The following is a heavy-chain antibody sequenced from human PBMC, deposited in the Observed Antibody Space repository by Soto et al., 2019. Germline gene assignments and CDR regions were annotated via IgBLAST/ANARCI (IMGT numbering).Heavy chain of an antibody. Sequence: GGSLRLSCAASGFTVSSNYMSWVRQAPGKGLEWVSVIYYDNNTYYADSVKGRFTISRHHSKNRLYLQMNSLRAEDTAVYYCARDDRCGGDCLTGKTARRDAFDIWGQGTMVTVSS. CDR3: ARDDRCGGDCLTGKTARRDAFDI. D-gene: IGHD2-21*01. J-gene: IGHJ3*02. CDR1: GFTVSSNY. V-gene: IGHV3-53*04. CDR2: IYYDNNT.